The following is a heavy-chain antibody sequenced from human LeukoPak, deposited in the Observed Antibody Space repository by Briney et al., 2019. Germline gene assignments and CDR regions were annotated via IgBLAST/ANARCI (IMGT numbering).Heavy chain of an antibody. V-gene: IGHV1-3*01. CDR1: GYTFTSYA. Sequence: GASVKVPCKASGYTFTSYAMHWVRQAPGQRLEWMGWINAGNGNTKYSQKFQGRVTITADESTSTAYMELSSLRSEDTAVYYCARVRVSRHSPYSSFKVGAFDIWGQGTMVTVSS. D-gene: IGHD6-6*01. CDR2: INAGNGNT. CDR3: ARVRVSRHSPYSSFKVGAFDI. J-gene: IGHJ3*02.